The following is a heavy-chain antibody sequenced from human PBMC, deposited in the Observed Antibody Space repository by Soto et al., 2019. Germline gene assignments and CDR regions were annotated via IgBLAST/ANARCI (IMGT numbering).Heavy chain of an antibody. CDR2: INHSGST. D-gene: IGHD3-10*01. J-gene: IGHJ6*02. Sequence: SDTLSLTCGCYGWSCGGHYWILLRQPTGKGLEWIGEINHSGSTNYNPSLKSRVTISVDTSKNQFSLKLSSVTAADTAVYYCARGPRGGYYYYYGMDVWGQGTTVNVS. CDR1: GWSCGGHY. CDR3: ARGPRGGYYYYYGMDV. V-gene: IGHV4-34*01.